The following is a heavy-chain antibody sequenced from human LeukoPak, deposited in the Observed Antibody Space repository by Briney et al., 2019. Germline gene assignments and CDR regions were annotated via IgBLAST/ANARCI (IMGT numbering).Heavy chain of an antibody. J-gene: IGHJ4*02. CDR3: ARIGYSSGWYAFYFDC. V-gene: IGHV3-7*01. CDR2: IKQDGSEK. CDR1: GFTFSTYW. Sequence: PGGSLRLSCAASGFTFSTYWMSWVRQAPGKGLEWVANIKQDGSEKYFVDSVKGRFTISRDNAKNSLYLQMNSLRAEDTAVYYCARIGYSSGWYAFYFDCWGQGTPVTVSS. D-gene: IGHD6-19*01.